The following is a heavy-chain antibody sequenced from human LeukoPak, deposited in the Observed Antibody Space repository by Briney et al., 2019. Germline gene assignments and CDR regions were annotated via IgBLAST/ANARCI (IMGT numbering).Heavy chain of an antibody. CDR3: ARVEYSSSSGYYYYYIDI. V-gene: IGHV4-59*01. Sequence: SETLSLTCTVSGGSISSYYWSWIRQPPGKGLEWIGYIYYSGSTNYNPSLKGRVNISVDTSKNQFSLKLSSVTAADTAVYYCARVEYSSSSGYYYYYIDIWGKGTTVTVSS. D-gene: IGHD6-6*01. J-gene: IGHJ6*03. CDR2: IYYSGST. CDR1: GGSISSYY.